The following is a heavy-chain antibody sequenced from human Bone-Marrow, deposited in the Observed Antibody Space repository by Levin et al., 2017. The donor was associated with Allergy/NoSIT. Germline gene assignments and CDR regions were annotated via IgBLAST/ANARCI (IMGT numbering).Heavy chain of an antibody. CDR1: GFTFSTYA. Sequence: RAGGSLRLSCAASGFTFSTYAMSWVRQAPGKGLDWVSGISGSGGGTHYADSVKGRFTISRDNSKDTVYLQMNSLRAEDTAVYYCAKSTVTRRDYYYGMDVWGQGTTVTVSS. J-gene: IGHJ6*02. CDR2: ISGSGGGT. V-gene: IGHV3-23*01. CDR3: AKSTVTRRDYYYGMDV. D-gene: IGHD4-17*01.